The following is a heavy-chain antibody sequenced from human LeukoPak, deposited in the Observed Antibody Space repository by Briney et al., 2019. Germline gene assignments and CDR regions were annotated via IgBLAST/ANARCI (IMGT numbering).Heavy chain of an antibody. CDR2: IWYDGSNN. J-gene: IGHJ4*02. CDR1: GFTFSSYG. D-gene: IGHD3-16*02. Sequence: PGRSLRLSCAASGFTFSSYGMHWVRQAPGKGLEWVAVIWYDGSNNYYADSVKGRFTISRDNSKNTLYLQMNSLRAEDTAVYYCAREDVWGSYRPPDYWGQGTLVTVSS. CDR3: AREDVWGSYRPPDY. V-gene: IGHV3-33*01.